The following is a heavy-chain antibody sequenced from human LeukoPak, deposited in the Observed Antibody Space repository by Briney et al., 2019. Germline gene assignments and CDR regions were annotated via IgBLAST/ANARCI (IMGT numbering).Heavy chain of an antibody. CDR3: ARTRLLRTWYYFDY. Sequence: ASVKVSCKASGYTFTSYAMNWVRQAPGQGLEWMGWINTNTGSPTYAQGFTGRFVFSLDTSVSTAYLQISSLKAEDTAVYYCARTRLLRTWYYFDYWGQGTLVTVSS. V-gene: IGHV7-4-1*02. J-gene: IGHJ4*02. CDR1: GYTFTSYA. CDR2: INTNTGSP. D-gene: IGHD6-25*01.